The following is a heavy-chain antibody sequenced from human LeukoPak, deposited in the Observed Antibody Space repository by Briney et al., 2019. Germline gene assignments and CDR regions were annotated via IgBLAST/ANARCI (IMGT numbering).Heavy chain of an antibody. V-gene: IGHV3-33*01. J-gene: IGHJ3*02. CDR1: GFTFSSYG. CDR3: ARKPTGGAFDI. Sequence: PGGSLRLSCAASGFTFSSYGMHWVRQAPGKGLEWVAVIWYDGSNKYYAASVKGRFTISRDNSKNTLYLQMNSLRAEDTAVYYCARKPTGGAFDIWGQGKMVTVSS. D-gene: IGHD2-15*01. CDR2: IWYDGSNK.